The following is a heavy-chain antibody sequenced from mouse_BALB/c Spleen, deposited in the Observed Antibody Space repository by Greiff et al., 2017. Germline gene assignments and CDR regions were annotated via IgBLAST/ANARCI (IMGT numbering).Heavy chain of an antibody. CDR2: ISDGGSYT. J-gene: IGHJ3*01. CDR1: GFTFSDYY. CDR3: AREEGGFAY. Sequence: EVKLVESGGGLVKPGGSLKLSCAASGFTFSDYYMYWVRQTPEKRLEWVATISDGGSYTYYPDSVKGRFTISRDNAKNNLYLQMSSLKSEDTAMYYCAREEGGFAYWGQGTLVTVSA. V-gene: IGHV5-4*02.